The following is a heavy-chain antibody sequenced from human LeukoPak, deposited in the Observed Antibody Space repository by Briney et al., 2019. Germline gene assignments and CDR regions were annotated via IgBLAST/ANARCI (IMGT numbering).Heavy chain of an antibody. Sequence: SVKVSCKASGDTFITYALGWVRQAPGQGLEWMGGIVPVFGTANYAQTFQDRVTLTADESTNTAYMELNSLRSEDTAVYYCARAPSRYSNVERSVGRWFYYYMDVWGQGTTVTVSS. CDR3: ARAPSRYSNVERSVGRWFYYYMDV. CDR2: IVPVFGTA. V-gene: IGHV1-69*13. D-gene: IGHD4-11*01. J-gene: IGHJ6*03. CDR1: GDTFITYA.